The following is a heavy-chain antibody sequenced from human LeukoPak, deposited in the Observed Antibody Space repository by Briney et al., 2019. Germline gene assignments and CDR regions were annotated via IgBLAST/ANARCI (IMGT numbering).Heavy chain of an antibody. CDR2: ISGNSRYI. Sequence: GGSLRPSCAASGFTFSTYSMNWVRQAPGKGLEWVSSISGNSRYIYYADSVKGRFTISRDNAKNSLYLQMNGLRAEDTAVYYCARDAGDFDLSWGQGTLVTVSS. CDR1: GFTFSTYS. V-gene: IGHV3-21*01. CDR3: ARDAGDFDLS. J-gene: IGHJ5*02. D-gene: IGHD3-10*01.